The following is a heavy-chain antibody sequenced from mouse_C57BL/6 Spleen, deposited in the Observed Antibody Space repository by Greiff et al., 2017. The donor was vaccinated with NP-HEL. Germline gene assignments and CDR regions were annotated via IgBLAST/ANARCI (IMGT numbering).Heavy chain of an antibody. J-gene: IGHJ2*01. Sequence: EVQLQQSGPVLVKPGASVKMSCKASGYTFTDYYMNWVKQSHGKRLEWIGVINPYNGGTSYNQKFKGKATLTVDKSSSTAYMELNSLTSEDSAVYYFARYYGSRDFDYWGQGTTLTVSS. CDR2: INPYNGGT. CDR3: ARYYGSRDFDY. V-gene: IGHV1-19*01. D-gene: IGHD1-1*01. CDR1: GYTFTDYY.